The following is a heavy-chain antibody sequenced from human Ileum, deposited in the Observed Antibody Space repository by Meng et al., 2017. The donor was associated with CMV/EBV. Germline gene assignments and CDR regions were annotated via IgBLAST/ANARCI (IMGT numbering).Heavy chain of an antibody. J-gene: IGHJ4*02. CDR3: ARSSYYYSKTYFVDF. D-gene: IGHD1-26*01. Sequence: SGFPFRNYGMHWVRQSPGKGLDWLAIIWYDGSNKYYADSVKGRFTISRDNSKNTVYLQMDSLTAEDTAVYYCARSSYYYSKTYFVDFWGQGTLVTVSS. CDR2: IWYDGSNK. V-gene: IGHV3-33*01. CDR1: GFPFRNYG.